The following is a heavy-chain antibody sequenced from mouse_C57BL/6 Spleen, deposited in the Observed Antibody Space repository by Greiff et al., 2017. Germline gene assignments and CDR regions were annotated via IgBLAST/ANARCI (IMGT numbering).Heavy chain of an antibody. CDR2: IDPSDSYT. V-gene: IGHV1-69*01. CDR1: GYTFTSYW. D-gene: IGHD2-2*01. Sequence: QVQLQQPGAELVMPGASVKLSCKASGYTFTSYWMHWVKQRPGQGLEWIGEIDPSDSYTNYNQKFKGKSTLTVDKSSSTAYMQLSSLTSEDSAVYYCARRGGYDARVDYWGQGTTLTVSS. CDR3: ARRGGYDARVDY. J-gene: IGHJ2*01.